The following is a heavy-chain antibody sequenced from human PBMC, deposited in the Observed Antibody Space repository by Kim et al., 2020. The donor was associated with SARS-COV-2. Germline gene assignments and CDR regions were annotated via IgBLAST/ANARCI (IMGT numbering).Heavy chain of an antibody. CDR1: GFTFSSYA. V-gene: IGHV3-30*04. D-gene: IGHD1-26*01. CDR2: ISYDGSNK. Sequence: GGSLRLSCAASGFTFSSYAMHWVRQAPGKGLEWVAVISYDGSNKYYADSVKGRFTISRDNSKNTLYLQMNSLRAEDTAVYYCARDPSSGGRDFATFDYWGQGTLVTVSS. J-gene: IGHJ4*02. CDR3: ARDPSSGGRDFATFDY.